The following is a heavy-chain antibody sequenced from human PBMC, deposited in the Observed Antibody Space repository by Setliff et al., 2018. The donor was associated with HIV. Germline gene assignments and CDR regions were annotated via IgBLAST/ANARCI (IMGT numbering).Heavy chain of an antibody. J-gene: IGHJ1*01. D-gene: IGHD3-22*01. CDR1: GFNFEDYA. CDR2: ITWNSGFI. V-gene: IGHV3-9*01. Sequence: GGSLRLSCAASGFNFEDYAMHWVRQGPGKGLEWVSGITWNSGFIVYADSVRGRFTISRDNAKNSLYLQMYSLRTEDTALYYCAKSDHFYYDNSGWMAYFQHWGQGTLVTVSS. CDR3: AKSDHFYYDNSGWMAYFQH.